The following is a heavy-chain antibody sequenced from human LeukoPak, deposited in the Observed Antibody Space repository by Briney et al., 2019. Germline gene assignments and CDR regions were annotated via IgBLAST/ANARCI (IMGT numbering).Heavy chain of an antibody. CDR3: ARDPSRGYSYGYADY. CDR1: GFSFSTYW. V-gene: IGHV3-7*01. J-gene: IGHJ4*02. CDR2: IMRDGGEK. Sequence: GGSLRPSCAASGFSFSTYWMNWVRQPPGKGLEWVANIMRDGGEKYYVDSVKGRFTISRDNAKNSLYLQMNSLRAEDTAVYYCARDPSRGYSYGYADYWGQGSLVIVSS. D-gene: IGHD5-18*01.